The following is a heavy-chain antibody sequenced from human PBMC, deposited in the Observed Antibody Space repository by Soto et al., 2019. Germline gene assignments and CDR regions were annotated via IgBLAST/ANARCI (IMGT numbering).Heavy chain of an antibody. CDR3: AKSLIAVDGDQMREHRNFYGMDV. CDR1: GFTFKNHG. V-gene: IGHV3-30*18. CDR2: ISYDGSSK. J-gene: IGHJ6*02. D-gene: IGHD6-19*01. Sequence: TGGSLRLSCAASGFTFKNHGMHWVRQAPGKGLEWVAVISYDGSSKFFADSVKGRFTISRDNSKNTLHLQMNSLRDEDTAVYYCAKSLIAVDGDQMREHRNFYGMDVWGQGTTVTVSS.